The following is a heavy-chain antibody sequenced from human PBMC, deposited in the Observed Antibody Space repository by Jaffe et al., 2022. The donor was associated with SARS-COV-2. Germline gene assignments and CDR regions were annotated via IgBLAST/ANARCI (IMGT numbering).Heavy chain of an antibody. CDR3: ARLKPAHNSGWGNWFDP. CDR2: IYNSGST. Sequence: QLQLQESGPGLVKPSETLSLTCSVSGGSITNTTYYWGWIRQSPGKGLEWIGTIYNSGSTYYNPSLKSRVTISADTSKSQFSLNLSSVTAADTAVYYCARLKPAHNSGWGNWFDPWGRGTLVTVSS. CDR1: GGSITNTTYY. V-gene: IGHV4-39*01. D-gene: IGHD6-19*01. J-gene: IGHJ5*02.